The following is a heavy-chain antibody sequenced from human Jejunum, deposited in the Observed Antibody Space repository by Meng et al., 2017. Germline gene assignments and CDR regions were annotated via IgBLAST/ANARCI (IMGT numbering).Heavy chain of an antibody. CDR2: ISHSGGAI. J-gene: IGHJ4*02. Sequence: GGSLRLSCAASGFSFSSYEMNWVRQAPGKGLEWVSYISHSGGAIDYADSVKGRFSISRDNAKNSLYLQMNSLRAEDTAVYYCARDSQVDTPLAYFDYWGQGTRVTGAS. CDR3: ARDSQVDTPLAYFDY. CDR1: GFSFSSYE. D-gene: IGHD5-18*01. V-gene: IGHV3-48*03.